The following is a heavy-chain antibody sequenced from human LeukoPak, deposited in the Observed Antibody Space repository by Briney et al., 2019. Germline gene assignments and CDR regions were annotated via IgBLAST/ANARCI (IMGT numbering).Heavy chain of an antibody. CDR3: VKDTGLIRGVPDY. J-gene: IGHJ4*02. D-gene: IGHD3-10*01. V-gene: IGHV3-48*03. Sequence: TGRSLRLSCAASGFIFSNYEMNWVRQAPGRGLEEVSYISNGGRTIYYADSVKGRFTISRDIAKNSLYLQMNSLRAEDTALYYCVKDTGLIRGVPDYWGQGTLVTVSS. CDR2: ISNGGRTI. CDR1: GFIFSNYE.